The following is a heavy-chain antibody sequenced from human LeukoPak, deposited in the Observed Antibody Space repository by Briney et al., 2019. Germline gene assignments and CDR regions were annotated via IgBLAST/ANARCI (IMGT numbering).Heavy chain of an antibody. D-gene: IGHD6-19*01. CDR3: ARGRIAVAGGGFDP. CDR2: MNPNSGNT. Sequence: ASVKVSCKASGYTFTSYGINWVRQATGQGLEWMGWMNPNSGNTGYAQKFQGRVTMTRNTSISTAYMELSSLRSEDTAVYYCARGRIAVAGGGFDPWGQGTLVTVSS. J-gene: IGHJ5*02. V-gene: IGHV1-8*01. CDR1: GYTFTSYG.